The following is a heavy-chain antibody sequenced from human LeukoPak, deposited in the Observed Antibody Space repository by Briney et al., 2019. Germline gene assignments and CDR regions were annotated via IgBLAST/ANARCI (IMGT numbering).Heavy chain of an antibody. Sequence: GSLRLSCAASGFTFSSYSMNWIRQSPGKGLEWIAYIHSSGSTSYNPSLKSRVTISVDTSKNEFSLKLTSVNAADTAVYYCARDRPGGSSLDYWGQGILVTVSS. CDR1: GFTFSSYS. J-gene: IGHJ4*02. V-gene: IGHV4-59*01. CDR3: ARDRPGGSSLDY. D-gene: IGHD6-13*01. CDR2: IHSSGST.